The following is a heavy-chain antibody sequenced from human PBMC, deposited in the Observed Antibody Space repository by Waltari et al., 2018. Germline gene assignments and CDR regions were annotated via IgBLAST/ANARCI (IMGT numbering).Heavy chain of an antibody. D-gene: IGHD6-19*01. CDR3: VRYSSGSFD. CDR2: INRDESST. J-gene: IGHJ4*02. CDR1: GLTIRGYW. V-gene: IGHV3-74*01. Sequence: EVQLVESGGGLVQPGGSLRLSCAASGLTIRGYWMHWVRQAPGKGPVWNSRINRDESSTNYADSVRGRFTISRDNAKNTLYLQMDSLRVEDTAVYYCVRYSSGSFDWGQGTLVTVSS.